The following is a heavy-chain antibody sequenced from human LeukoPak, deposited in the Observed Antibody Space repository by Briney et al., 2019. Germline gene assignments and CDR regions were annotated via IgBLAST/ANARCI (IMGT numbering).Heavy chain of an antibody. J-gene: IGHJ4*02. Sequence: SETLSRTCTVSGGPISRYYWSWIRQPPGKGLEWIGYISNSGGTNYNPSLKSRVTISEDTSKNHFSLKLSSVTAADTAVYYCARYCTVGSCLDYWGQGTLVTVSS. CDR1: GGPISRYY. V-gene: IGHV4-59*08. D-gene: IGHD2-15*01. CDR2: ISNSGGT. CDR3: ARYCTVGSCLDY.